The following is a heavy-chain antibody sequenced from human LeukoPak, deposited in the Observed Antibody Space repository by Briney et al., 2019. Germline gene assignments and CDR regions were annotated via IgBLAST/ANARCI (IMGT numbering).Heavy chain of an antibody. CDR1: GFTFSSYS. CDR3: ARLGGYNAVDV. CDR2: ISSSSSTI. D-gene: IGHD5-24*01. Sequence: GGSLRLSCAASGFTFSSYSMNWVRQAPGKGLEWVSYISSSSSTIYYADSVKGRFTISRDNAKNSLFLQLSSLRAEDTAVYYCARLGGYNAVDVWGQGTMVTVSS. J-gene: IGHJ3*01. V-gene: IGHV3-48*01.